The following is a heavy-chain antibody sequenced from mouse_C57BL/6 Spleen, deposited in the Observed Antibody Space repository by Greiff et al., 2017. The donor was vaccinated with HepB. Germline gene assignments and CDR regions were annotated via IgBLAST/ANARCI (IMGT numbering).Heavy chain of an antibody. Sequence: QVQLQQSGPELVKPGASVKISCKASGYAFSSSWMNWVKQRPGKGLEWIGRIYPGDGDTNYNGKFKGKATLTADKSSSTAYMQLSSLTSEDSAVYFCARSDGNYGGAMDYWGQGTSVTVSS. CDR1: GYAFSSSW. J-gene: IGHJ4*01. CDR2: IYPGDGDT. CDR3: ARSDGNYGGAMDY. V-gene: IGHV1-82*01. D-gene: IGHD2-1*01.